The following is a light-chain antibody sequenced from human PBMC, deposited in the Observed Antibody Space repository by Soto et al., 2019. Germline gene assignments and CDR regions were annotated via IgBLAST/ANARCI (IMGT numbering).Light chain of an antibody. J-gene: IGKJ1*01. V-gene: IGKV1-39*01. CDR2: STS. Sequence: DIQMTQSPSSLSASVEDRVTITCRASQSISYYLNWYQQKQGRAPRLLIYSTSTLQSGVPSKFSGSASGTDFTLTISSLQPEDFATYYCQQSYSTPWTFGQGTKVDIK. CDR3: QQSYSTPWT. CDR1: QSISYY.